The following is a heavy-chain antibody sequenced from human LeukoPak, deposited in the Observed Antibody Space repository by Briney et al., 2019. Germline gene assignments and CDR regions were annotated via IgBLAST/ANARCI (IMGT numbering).Heavy chain of an antibody. J-gene: IGHJ4*02. CDR2: VSSSSSYI. CDR1: GFTFSSYS. V-gene: IGHV3-21*01. D-gene: IGHD6-19*01. CDR3: ARGSSGWSGD. Sequence: PGGSLRLSCAASGFTFSSYSMNWVRQAPGKGLEWVSSVSSSSSYIYYADSVRGRFTISRDNAKNSLYLQMNSLRAEDTAVYYCARGSSGWSGDWGQGTLVTVSS.